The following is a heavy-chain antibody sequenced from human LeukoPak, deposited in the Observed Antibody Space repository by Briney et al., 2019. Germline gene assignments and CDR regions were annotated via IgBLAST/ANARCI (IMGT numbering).Heavy chain of an antibody. J-gene: IGHJ4*02. D-gene: IGHD3-3*01. V-gene: IGHV3-43*02. CDR1: GLTFDEYA. CDR3: AKDMTFGVVNLFDY. CDR2: ISGDGGSA. Sequence: GGSLTLACAPSGLTFDEYAMHWVRHAPAKGLEWVSLISGDGGSAYYADSVQGRFTISRDNSKNSLYLQMNSLRTEDTALYYCAKDMTFGVVNLFDYWGQGTLVTVSS.